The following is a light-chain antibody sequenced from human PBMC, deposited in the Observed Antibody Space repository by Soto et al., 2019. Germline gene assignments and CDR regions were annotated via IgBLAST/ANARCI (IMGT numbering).Light chain of an antibody. CDR2: DAS. J-gene: IGKJ5*01. V-gene: IGKV3-11*01. CDR1: QSVSSY. Sequence: EIVLTQSPGTLSLSPGERAPLSCRAGQSVSSYLAWYQQKPGQAPRLLIYDASNRATGIPARFSGSGSGTDFTLTISSLEPEDFAVYYCQHRYNWLITFGQGTRLEIK. CDR3: QHRYNWLIT.